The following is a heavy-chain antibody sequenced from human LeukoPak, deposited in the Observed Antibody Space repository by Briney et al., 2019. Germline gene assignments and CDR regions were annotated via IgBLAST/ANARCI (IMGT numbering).Heavy chain of an antibody. CDR2: IYPGDSDT. D-gene: IGHD3-3*01. J-gene: IGHJ4*02. CDR1: GYSFTSYW. CDR3: ARLAADDFWSGSRGGSFDY. Sequence: GESLKISCKGSGYSFTSYWIGWVRQMPGKGLEWMGIIYPGDSDTRYSPSFQGQVTISADKSISTAYLQWSSQKASDTAMYYCARLAADDFWSGSRGGSFDYWGQGTLVTVSS. V-gene: IGHV5-51*01.